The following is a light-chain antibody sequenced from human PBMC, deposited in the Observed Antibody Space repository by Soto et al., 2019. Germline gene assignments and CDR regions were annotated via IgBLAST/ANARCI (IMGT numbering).Light chain of an antibody. CDR2: DES. CDR3: QKYGNSPIT. V-gene: IGKV3D-20*01. CDR1: QSVSSSH. J-gene: IGKJ5*01. Sequence: VLTQSPATLSFSAGESATLSCGGSQSVSSSHLAWYQQKAGLAPRILIYDESSRAFDIPDRLSGSGSGTDLNLTISRLEPEDFAVYYCQKYGNSPITFGQGTRLEIK.